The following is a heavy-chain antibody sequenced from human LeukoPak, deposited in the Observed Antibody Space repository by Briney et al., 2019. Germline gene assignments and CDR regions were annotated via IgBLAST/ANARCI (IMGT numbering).Heavy chain of an antibody. Sequence: GGSLRLSCAASGFTFSSYSMNWVRQAPGKGLEWVSSISSSSSYIYYADSVKGRFTISRDNSKNTLYLQMNSLRAEDTAVYYCAKEARSGSSWFYWGQGTLVTVSS. CDR3: AKEARSGSSWFY. CDR1: GFTFSSYS. V-gene: IGHV3-21*04. D-gene: IGHD6-13*01. CDR2: ISSSSSYI. J-gene: IGHJ4*02.